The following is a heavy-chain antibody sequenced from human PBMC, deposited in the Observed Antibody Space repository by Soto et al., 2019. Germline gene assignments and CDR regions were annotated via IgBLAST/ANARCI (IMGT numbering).Heavy chain of an antibody. V-gene: IGHV1-46*01. CDR2: ISPSGGST. CDR1: GYTFTSYY. D-gene: IGHD2-15*01. J-gene: IGHJ4*02. Sequence: QVQLVQSGAEVKKPGASVKVSCKASGYTFTSYYMHWVRQAPGQGLEWMGIISPSGGSTTYAQKFQGRVRMTRDTSTSTVYMELSSLRSEDTAVYYCARVYCSGGGCYGIDYWGQGTLVTASS. CDR3: ARVYCSGGGCYGIDY.